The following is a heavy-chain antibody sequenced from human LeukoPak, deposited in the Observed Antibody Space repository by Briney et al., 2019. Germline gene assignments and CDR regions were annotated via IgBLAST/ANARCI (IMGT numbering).Heavy chain of an antibody. Sequence: GGSLRLSCAASGFTFSSYAMHWVRQAPGKGLEWVAVISYDGSNKYYADSVKGRFTISRDNSKNTLYLQMNSLRAEDTAVYYCARGAAAAGTRDWFDPWGQGTLVTVSS. CDR1: GFTFSSYA. D-gene: IGHD6-13*01. CDR3: ARGAAAAGTRDWFDP. J-gene: IGHJ5*02. CDR2: ISYDGSNK. V-gene: IGHV3-30-3*01.